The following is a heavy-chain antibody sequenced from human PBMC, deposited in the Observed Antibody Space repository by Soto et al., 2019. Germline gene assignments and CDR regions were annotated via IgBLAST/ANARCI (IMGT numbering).Heavy chain of an antibody. V-gene: IGHV5-10-1*01. CDR2: IDPSDSYT. CDR3: ARHISATITYYYGMDV. Sequence: PGESLKISCKGSGYSFTSYWISWVRQMPGKGLEWMGRIDPSDSYTNYSPSFQGHVTISADKSISTAYLQWSSLKASDTAMYYCARHISATITYYYGMDVWGQGTTVTVSS. CDR1: GYSFTSYW. D-gene: IGHD5-12*01. J-gene: IGHJ6*02.